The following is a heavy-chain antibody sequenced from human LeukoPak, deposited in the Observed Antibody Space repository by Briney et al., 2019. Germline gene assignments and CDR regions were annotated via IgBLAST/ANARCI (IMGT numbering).Heavy chain of an antibody. D-gene: IGHD3-9*01. Sequence: GGSLRLSCVGSGFTFGNYVMNWVRQAPGKGLEWVAAISGRGGDTFYADSVKGRFTFSRDNSKNTMFLQMNSLRAEDTALYYCAKEARDILTHYYWGSQFDYWGQGTLVIVSS. V-gene: IGHV3-23*01. CDR1: GFTFGNYV. J-gene: IGHJ4*02. CDR3: AKEARDILTHYYWGSQFDY. CDR2: ISGRGGDT.